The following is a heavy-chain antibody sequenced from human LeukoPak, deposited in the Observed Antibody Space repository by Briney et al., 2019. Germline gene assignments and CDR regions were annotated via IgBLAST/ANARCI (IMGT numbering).Heavy chain of an antibody. J-gene: IGHJ4*02. CDR3: ARGPLIVVVQESLDY. V-gene: IGHV1-46*01. D-gene: IGHD2-15*01. CDR2: INPSGGST. CDR1: GYTFTSYY. Sequence: ASVKVSCKASGYTFTSYYMHWVRQAPGQGLEWMGIINPSGGSTSYAQKFQGRVTMTRNTSISTAYMELSSLRSEDTAVYYCARGPLIVVVQESLDYWGQGTLVTVSS.